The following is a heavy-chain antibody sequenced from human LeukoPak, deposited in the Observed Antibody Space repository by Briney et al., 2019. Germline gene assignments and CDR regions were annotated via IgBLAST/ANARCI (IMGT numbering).Heavy chain of an antibody. V-gene: IGHV4-59*08. CDR3: ARGAGTVVTPPHFDY. Sequence: SETLSLTCTVSGGSISSYYWSWIRQPPGKGLEWIGNIYSGGSTNYNPSLKSRVTISIDTSKNQFSLKLSSVTAADTAVYYCARGAGTVVTPPHFDYWGQGTLVTVSS. CDR1: GGSISSYY. D-gene: IGHD4-23*01. J-gene: IGHJ4*02. CDR2: IYSGGST.